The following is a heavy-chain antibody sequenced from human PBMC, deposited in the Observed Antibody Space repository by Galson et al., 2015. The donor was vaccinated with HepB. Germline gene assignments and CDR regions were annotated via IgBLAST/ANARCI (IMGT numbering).Heavy chain of an antibody. V-gene: IGHV1-69*02. CDR2: IIPILGIA. Sequence: SVKVSCKASGGTFSSYTISWVRQAPGQGLEWMGRIIPILGIANYAQKFQGRVTITADKSTSTAYMELSSLRSEDTAVYYCAMAGYCSGGSCYRWGRYWYFDLWGRGTLVTVSS. CDR3: AMAGYCSGGSCYRWGRYWYFDL. J-gene: IGHJ2*01. D-gene: IGHD2-15*01. CDR1: GGTFSSYT.